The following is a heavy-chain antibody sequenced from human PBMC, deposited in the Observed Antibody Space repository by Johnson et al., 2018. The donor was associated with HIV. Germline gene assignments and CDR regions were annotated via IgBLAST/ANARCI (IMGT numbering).Heavy chain of an antibody. V-gene: IGHV3-66*02. Sequence: VQLVESGGGLVKPGGSLRLSCAASRFTFSSTYMSWVRQAPGKGLEWLSVLYRDGRTYYADSVKGRFTIPRDGSKNTLYLQMNSLRAEDTAVYYCAKGPLYYYDSRLGSGAFDIWGQGTMVTVSS. J-gene: IGHJ3*02. CDR3: AKGPLYYYDSRLGSGAFDI. D-gene: IGHD3-22*01. CDR1: RFTFSSTY. CDR2: LYRDGRT.